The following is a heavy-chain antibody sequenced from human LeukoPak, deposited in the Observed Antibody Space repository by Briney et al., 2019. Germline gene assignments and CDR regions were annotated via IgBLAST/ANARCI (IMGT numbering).Heavy chain of an antibody. CDR2: ISYIGST. CDR1: DDSFSSHY. Sequence: SETLSLTCAVSDDSFSSHYWTWIRQPPGKGLEWIGYISYIGSTNYNPSLKSRVTISIDTSKNQFSLKLSSVTAADTAVYFCARDLATVIKGFDIWGQGTMVSVSS. D-gene: IGHD2-21*01. J-gene: IGHJ3*02. V-gene: IGHV4-59*11. CDR3: ARDLATVIKGFDI.